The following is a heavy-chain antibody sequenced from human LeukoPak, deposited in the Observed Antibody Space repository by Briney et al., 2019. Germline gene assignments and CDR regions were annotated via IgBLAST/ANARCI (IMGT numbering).Heavy chain of an antibody. CDR2: ISSSSSYI. J-gene: IGHJ6*02. Sequence: GGSLRLSCAASGFTFSSYSMNWVRQAPGKGLEWVSSISSSSSYIYYADSVKGRFTISRDNAKNSLYLQMDSLRAEDTAVYYCARVEAAAGLSGAYYYYGMDVWGQGTTVTVSS. CDR3: ARVEAAAGLSGAYYYYGMDV. CDR1: GFTFSSYS. V-gene: IGHV3-21*01. D-gene: IGHD6-13*01.